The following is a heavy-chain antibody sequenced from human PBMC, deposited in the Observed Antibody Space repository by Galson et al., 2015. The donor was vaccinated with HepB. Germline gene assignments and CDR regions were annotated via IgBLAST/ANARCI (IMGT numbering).Heavy chain of an antibody. CDR1: GYTLTELS. CDR2: FDPEDGET. CDR3: ATGATRHCSGGSCYFGWFDY. V-gene: IGHV1-24*01. Sequence: SVKVSCKVSGYTLTELSMHWVRQAPGKGLEWMGGFDPEDGETIYAQKFQGRVTMTEDTSTDTAYMELSSLRSEDTAVYYCATGATRHCSGGSCYFGWFDYWGQGTLVTVSS. D-gene: IGHD2-15*01. J-gene: IGHJ4*02.